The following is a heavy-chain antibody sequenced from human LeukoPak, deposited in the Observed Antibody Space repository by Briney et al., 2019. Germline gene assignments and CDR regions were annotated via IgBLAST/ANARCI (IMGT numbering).Heavy chain of an antibody. CDR2: ISAYNGNT. D-gene: IGHD3-10*01. V-gene: IGHV1-18*01. Sequence: GASVKVSCKASGYTFTSYGISWVRQAPGQGLEWMGWISAYNGNTNYAQKLQGRVTMTRDTSISTAYMELSRLRSDDTAVYYCAREAYASGSFRTDYYYMDVWGKGTTVTISS. CDR3: AREAYASGSFRTDYYYMDV. CDR1: GYTFTSYG. J-gene: IGHJ6*03.